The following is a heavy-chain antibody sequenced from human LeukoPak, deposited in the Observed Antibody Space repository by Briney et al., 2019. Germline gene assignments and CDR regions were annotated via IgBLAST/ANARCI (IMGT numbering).Heavy chain of an antibody. Sequence: GGSLRLSCAASGFTFSSYSMNWVRQAPGKGLEWVSSISSSSSYIYYADSVKGRFTISRDNAKNSLYLQMNSLRAEDTAVYYCARDLSHHGGYEDAFDIWGQGTMVTVSS. D-gene: IGHD5-12*01. CDR1: GFTFSSYS. CDR2: ISSSSSYI. V-gene: IGHV3-21*01. J-gene: IGHJ3*02. CDR3: ARDLSHHGGYEDAFDI.